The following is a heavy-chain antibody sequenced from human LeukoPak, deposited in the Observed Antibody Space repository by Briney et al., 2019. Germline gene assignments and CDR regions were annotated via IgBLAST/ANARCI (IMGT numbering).Heavy chain of an antibody. Sequence: SETLSLTCTVSGGSISSYYWSWIRQPPGKGLEWIGYIHYSGRTNYNPSLKSRVTISLDMSKNQFSLRLGSVPAADTAVYYCAREWTPYFDYWGQGTLVTVSS. CDR3: AREWTPYFDY. V-gene: IGHV4-59*01. CDR1: GGSISSYY. J-gene: IGHJ4*02. D-gene: IGHD3/OR15-3a*01. CDR2: IHYSGRT.